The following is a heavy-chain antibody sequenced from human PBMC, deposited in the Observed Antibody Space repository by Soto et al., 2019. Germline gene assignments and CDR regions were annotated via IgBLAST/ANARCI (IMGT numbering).Heavy chain of an antibody. CDR1: GGSISSSSYY. D-gene: IGHD4-17*01. J-gene: IGHJ6*02. V-gene: IGHV4-39*07. CDR2: IYYSGST. CDR3: AKDQVPTVTLLDYGMDV. Sequence: PSETLSLTCTVSGGSISSSSYYWGWIRQPPGKGLEWIGSIYYSGSTYYNPSLKSRVTISVDTSKNQFSLKLSSVTAEDTAVYYCAKDQVPTVTLLDYGMDVWGQGTTVTVSS.